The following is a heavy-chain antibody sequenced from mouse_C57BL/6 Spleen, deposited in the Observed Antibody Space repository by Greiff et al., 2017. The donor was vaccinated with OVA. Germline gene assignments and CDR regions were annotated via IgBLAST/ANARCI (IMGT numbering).Heavy chain of an antibody. V-gene: IGHV5-4*01. CDR1: GFTFSSYA. CDR3: ARDRGPAMDY. CDR2: ISDGGSYT. Sequence: EVKLMESGGGLVKPGGSLKLSCAASGFTFSSYAMSWVRQTPEKRLEWVATISDGGSYTYYPDNVKGRFTISRDNAKNNLYLQMSHLKSEDTAMYYCARDRGPAMDYWGQGTSVTVSS. J-gene: IGHJ4*01.